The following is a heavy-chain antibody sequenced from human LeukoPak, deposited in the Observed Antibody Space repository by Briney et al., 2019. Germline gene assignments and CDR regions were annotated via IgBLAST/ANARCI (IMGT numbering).Heavy chain of an antibody. CDR1: AGSISSGDYY. V-gene: IGHV4-30-4*08. CDR2: IYYSGST. Sequence: PSQTLSLTCTVSAGSISSGDYYWSWLRQPPGKGLEWIGYIYYSGSTYYNPSLKSRVTISVDTSKNQFSLKLSSVTAADTAVYYSVGSSPAFDYWVQGTLVTVSS. D-gene: IGHD6-6*01. CDR3: VGSSPAFDY. J-gene: IGHJ4*02.